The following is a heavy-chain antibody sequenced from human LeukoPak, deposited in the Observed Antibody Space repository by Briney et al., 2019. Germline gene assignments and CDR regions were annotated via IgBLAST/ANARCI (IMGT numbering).Heavy chain of an antibody. Sequence: SETLSLTCAVYGGSFSGYYWSWIRQPPVKGLEWIGEINHSGSTNYNPSLKSRVTISVDTSKNQFSLKLSSVTAADTAVYYCARGPRGYSYGYSDYWGQGTLVTVSS. J-gene: IGHJ4*02. V-gene: IGHV4-34*01. CDR2: INHSGST. D-gene: IGHD5-18*01. CDR1: GGSFSGYY. CDR3: ARGPRGYSYGYSDY.